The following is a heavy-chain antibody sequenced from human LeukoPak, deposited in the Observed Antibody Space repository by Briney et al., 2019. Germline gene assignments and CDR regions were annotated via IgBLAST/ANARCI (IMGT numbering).Heavy chain of an antibody. CDR2: ISSSGRST. Sequence: GGSLRLSCSASGFIFSSYAMNWFRQAPGMGPEWVSTISSSGRSTYYADSVKGRFTISRDNSKNTLYLQMNGLRAEDTALYYCAKDPSNTNSGDLDWFDPWGKGTLVTVSP. D-gene: IGHD1-1*01. CDR3: AKDPSNTNSGDLDWFDP. J-gene: IGHJ5*02. CDR1: GFIFSSYA. V-gene: IGHV3-23*01.